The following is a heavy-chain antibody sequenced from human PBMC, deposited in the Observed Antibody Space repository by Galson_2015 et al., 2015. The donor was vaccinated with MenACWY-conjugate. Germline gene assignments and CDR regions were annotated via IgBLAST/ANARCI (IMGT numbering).Heavy chain of an antibody. J-gene: IGHJ4*02. CDR3: ARVPGYSYGYYDW. V-gene: IGHV6-1*01. CDR1: GDSVSSNNAA. D-gene: IGHD5-18*01. Sequence: CAISGDSVSSNNAAWTWIRQSPSRGLEWLGRTYCRSKWYNDYAFSLKSRITVNPDTSKNQFSLQLNSVTPEDTAVYYCARVPGYSYGYYDWWGQGTLVTVSS. CDR2: TYCRSKWYN.